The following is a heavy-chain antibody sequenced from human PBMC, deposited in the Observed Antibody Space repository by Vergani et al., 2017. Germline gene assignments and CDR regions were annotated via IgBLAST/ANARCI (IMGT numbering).Heavy chain of an antibody. D-gene: IGHD3-10*01. CDR3: AREQDSGDSPRSQKYYYYGMDV. Sequence: EVQLLESGGGLVQPGGSLRLSCAASGFTFSSYAMSWVRQAPGKGLEWVSAISGSGGSTYYADSVKGRFTISRDNAKNSLYLQMNSLRAEDTAVYYCAREQDSGDSPRSQKYYYYGMDVWGQGTTVTVSS. CDR2: ISGSGGST. V-gene: IGHV3-23*01. J-gene: IGHJ6*02. CDR1: GFTFSSYA.